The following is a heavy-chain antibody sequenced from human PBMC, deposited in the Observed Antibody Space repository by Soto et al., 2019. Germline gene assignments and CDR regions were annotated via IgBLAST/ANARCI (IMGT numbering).Heavy chain of an antibody. CDR1: GYSFTGYF. CDR2: TNPKSGVT. CDR3: ARAHVRLQLGSSDY. D-gene: IGHD6-25*01. Sequence: QVQLVQSGAEVKKPGASVKVSCKASGYSFTGYFMHWVRQVPGQGLEWMGWTNPKSGVTKYPQKFQGRVTMTRDTSISTDYIELTRLRSDATAVYYCARAHVRLQLGSSDYWGQGTLVTVSS. J-gene: IGHJ4*02. V-gene: IGHV1-2*02.